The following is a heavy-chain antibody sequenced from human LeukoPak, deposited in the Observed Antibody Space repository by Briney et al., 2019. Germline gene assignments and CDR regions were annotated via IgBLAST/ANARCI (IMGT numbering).Heavy chain of an antibody. CDR2: IYSGGTT. Sequence: GGSLRLSCAASGFTVSSNYVSWVRQAPGKGLEWVSVIYSGGTTYYADSVKGRFTISRDNFKNTLYLQMNSLRAEDTAIYYCARDGPHYYYYYGMDVWGQGTTVTVSS. CDR3: ARDGPHYYYYYGMDV. J-gene: IGHJ6*02. CDR1: GFTVSSNY. V-gene: IGHV3-66*01.